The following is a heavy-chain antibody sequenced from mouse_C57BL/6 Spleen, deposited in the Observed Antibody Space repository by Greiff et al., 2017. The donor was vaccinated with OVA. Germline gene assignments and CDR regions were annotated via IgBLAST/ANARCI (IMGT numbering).Heavy chain of an antibody. Sequence: EVKVVESEGGLFRPESSIKLPSQPSEFPFRDYYLAWFPRVPETVLKWVANINYDVIRPYYLASLKSGFIISRDNAKNILYLQMSSLKSEDTATYYCARDYGSSLDYWGQGTTLTVSS. CDR2: INYDVIRP. J-gene: IGHJ2*01. CDR3: ARDYGSSLDY. CDR1: EFPFRDYY. D-gene: IGHD1-1*01. V-gene: IGHV5-16*01.